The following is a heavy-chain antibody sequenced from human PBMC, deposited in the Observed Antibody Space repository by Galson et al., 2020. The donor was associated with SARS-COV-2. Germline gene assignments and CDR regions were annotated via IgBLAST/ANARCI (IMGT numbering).Heavy chain of an antibody. CDR1: GFTVSSNY. J-gene: IGHJ3*02. V-gene: IGHV3-53*01. Sequence: GGSLRLSCAASGFTVSSNYMSWVRQAPGKGLEWVSVIYSGGSTYYADSVKGRFTISRDNSKNTLYLQMNSLRAEDTAVYYCAINSGSYFGAFDIWGQGTMVTVSS. CDR3: AINSGSYFGAFDI. D-gene: IGHD1-26*01. CDR2: IYSGGST.